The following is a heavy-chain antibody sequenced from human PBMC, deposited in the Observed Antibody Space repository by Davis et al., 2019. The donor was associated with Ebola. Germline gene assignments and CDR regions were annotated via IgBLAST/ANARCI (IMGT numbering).Heavy chain of an antibody. D-gene: IGHD1-26*01. Sequence: SETLSLTCAVYGGSFSGYYWSWIRQPPGKGLEWIGEINHSGSTNYNPSLKSRVTISVDTSKNQFSPKLSSVTAADTAVYYCARVVGATTAAFDIWGQGTMVTVSS. CDR2: INHSGST. V-gene: IGHV4-34*01. CDR1: GGSFSGYY. J-gene: IGHJ3*02. CDR3: ARVVGATTAAFDI.